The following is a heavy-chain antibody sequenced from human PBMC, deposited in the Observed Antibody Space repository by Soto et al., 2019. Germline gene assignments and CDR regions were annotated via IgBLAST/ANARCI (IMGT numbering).Heavy chain of an antibody. CDR3: ARQGWSSNICYPGTWFDA. CDR1: GGSISSSSYY. V-gene: IGHV4-39*01. CDR2: IYYSGST. D-gene: IGHD2-2*01. Sequence: SDTLSLTRTVSGGSISSSSYYWGWIRQPPGKGLEWLGSIYYSGSTYYNPSLKSRVTISVDTSKNQFSLKLSSGTAADTAVYYCARQGWSSNICYPGTWFDAWGQGSPVTV. J-gene: IGHJ5*02.